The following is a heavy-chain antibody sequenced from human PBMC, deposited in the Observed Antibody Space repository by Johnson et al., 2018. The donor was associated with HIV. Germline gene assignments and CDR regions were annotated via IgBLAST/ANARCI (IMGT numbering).Heavy chain of an antibody. CDR1: GFTFSNAW. J-gene: IGHJ3*01. V-gene: IGHV3-15*01. CDR2: IKSKTDGGTT. D-gene: IGHD5-18*01. Sequence: VQLVESGGGLVKPGGSLRLSCAASGFTFSNAWMSWVRQAPGKGLEWVGRIKSKTDGGTTDYAAPVKGRFSISRDNARNTLDLQMDSLRAEDTAVYYCAREGYSSVHAGAFDLWGQGTVVTVSS. CDR3: AREGYSSVHAGAFDL.